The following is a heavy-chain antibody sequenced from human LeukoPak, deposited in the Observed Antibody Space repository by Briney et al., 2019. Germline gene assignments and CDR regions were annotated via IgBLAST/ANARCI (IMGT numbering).Heavy chain of an antibody. Sequence: ASVKVSCKASGYTFTSYGINWVRQAPGQGLEWMGWISGYNGNTNYAQKLQGRVTMTTDPSTTTAYMELRSLRSDDTAVYYCAREPDCSGGSCYPSWFDPWGQGTLVTVSS. V-gene: IGHV1-18*01. D-gene: IGHD2-15*01. CDR1: GYTFTSYG. J-gene: IGHJ5*02. CDR2: ISGYNGNT. CDR3: AREPDCSGGSCYPSWFDP.